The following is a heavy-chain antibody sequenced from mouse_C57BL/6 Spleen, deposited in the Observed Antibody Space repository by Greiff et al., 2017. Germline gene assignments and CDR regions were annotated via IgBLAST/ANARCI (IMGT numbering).Heavy chain of an antibody. CDR1: GYTFTSYW. CDR3: ARSIYYYGSSSYYAMGY. CDR2: IDPSDSYT. V-gene: IGHV1-69*01. Sequence: QVQLQQPGAELVMPGASVKLSCKASGYTFTSYWMHWVKQRPGQGLEWIGEIDPSDSYTNYNQKFKGKSTLTVDKSSSTAYMQLSSLTSEDSAVYYCARSIYYYGSSSYYAMGYWGQGTSVTVSS. D-gene: IGHD1-1*01. J-gene: IGHJ4*01.